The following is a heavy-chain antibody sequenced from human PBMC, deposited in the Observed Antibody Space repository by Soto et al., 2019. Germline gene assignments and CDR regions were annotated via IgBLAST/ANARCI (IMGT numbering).Heavy chain of an antibody. D-gene: IGHD3-16*01. CDR2: ISLDGSNK. V-gene: IGHV3-30-3*01. CDR3: ARGPPAVEGGSGIY. J-gene: IGHJ4*02. CDR1: GFTFSSYA. Sequence: QVQLVESGGGVVQPGRSLRLSCAASGFTFSSYAMHWVRQAPGKGLEWVAVISLDGSNKYYADSVKGRFTISRDNSKNTLYLQMNSLRAEDTAVYYCARGPPAVEGGSGIYWGQGILVTVSS.